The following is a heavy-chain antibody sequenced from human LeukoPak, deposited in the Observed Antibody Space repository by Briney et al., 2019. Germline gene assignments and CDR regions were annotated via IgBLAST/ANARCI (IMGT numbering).Heavy chain of an antibody. Sequence: ALVKVSCKASGYTFTSYGISWVRQAPGQGLEWMGWISGYNGNTNYAQKLQGRITMTTDTSTSTAYMELRSLRFDDTAVYYCARWLGGVGALNLVFDYWGQGTLVTVSS. D-gene: IGHD1-26*01. J-gene: IGHJ4*02. CDR3: ARWLGGVGALNLVFDY. CDR1: GYTFTSYG. V-gene: IGHV1-18*01. CDR2: ISGYNGNT.